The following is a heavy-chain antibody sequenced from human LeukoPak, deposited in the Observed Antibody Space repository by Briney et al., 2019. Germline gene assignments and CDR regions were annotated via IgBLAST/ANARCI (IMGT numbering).Heavy chain of an antibody. CDR3: AATRSCSSTSCYAFDI. CDR2: IYSGGST. CDR1: GFTVSSNY. Sequence: PGGSLRLSCAASGFTVSSNYMSWVRQAPGKGLEWVSVIYSGGSTYYADSVKGRFTISRDNSKNTLYLQMNSLRAEDTAIYFCAATRSCSSTSCYAFDIWGQGTMVTVSS. J-gene: IGHJ3*02. V-gene: IGHV3-53*01. D-gene: IGHD2-2*01.